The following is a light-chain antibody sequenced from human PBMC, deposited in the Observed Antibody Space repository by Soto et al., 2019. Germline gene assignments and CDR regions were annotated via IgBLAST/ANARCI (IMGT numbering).Light chain of an antibody. J-gene: IGKJ1*01. CDR3: QQYNNWPPWT. V-gene: IGKV3-20*01. CDR1: QSVSSNY. Sequence: EIVLTQSPGTLSLSPGERATLSCRASQSVSSNYLAWYQLKPGQAPRLLIYDASTRATGIPDRVSGSGSGTAFTLTISRLEPEDFAVYYCQQYNNWPPWTFGQGTKVDI. CDR2: DAS.